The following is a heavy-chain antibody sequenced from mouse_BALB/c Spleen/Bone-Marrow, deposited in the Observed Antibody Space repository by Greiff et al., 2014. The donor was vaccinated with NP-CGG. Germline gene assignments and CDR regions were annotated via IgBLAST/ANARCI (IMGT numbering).Heavy chain of an antibody. J-gene: IGHJ3*01. CDR1: GYIFTNYW. D-gene: IGHD3-2*01. CDR2: INPSTGYT. Sequence: QVQLKESGAELAKPGASVKMSCKASGYIFTNYWMHWVKQRPGQGLEWIGYINPSTGYTEYNQKFKDKATVTADKSSSTAYMQLNSLTSEDSAVYYCARRGDSSGYAFAYWGQGTLVTVSA. CDR3: ARRGDSSGYAFAY. V-gene: IGHV1-7*01.